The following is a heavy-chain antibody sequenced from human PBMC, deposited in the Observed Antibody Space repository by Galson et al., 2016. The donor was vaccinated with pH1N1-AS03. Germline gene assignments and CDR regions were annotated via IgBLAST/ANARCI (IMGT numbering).Heavy chain of an antibody. CDR3: ARVSAGLTGYYYAMDV. D-gene: IGHD4/OR15-4a*01. Sequence: SVKVSCKASGYTFTSYSIHWVRQAPGQGREWMGIINPSDGNTNYAQRFQGRVTMTRDTSTSTVYMELSSLRSDDTAVYYCARVSAGLTGYYYAMDVWGQGTTVTVSS. V-gene: IGHV1-46*01. CDR2: INPSDGNT. J-gene: IGHJ6*02. CDR1: GYTFTSYS.